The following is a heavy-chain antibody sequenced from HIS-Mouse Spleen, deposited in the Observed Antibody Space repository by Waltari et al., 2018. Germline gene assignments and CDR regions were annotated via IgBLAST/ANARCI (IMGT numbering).Heavy chain of an antibody. CDR2: INRDGSST. Sequence: EVQLVESGGGLVQPGGSLRLSCAASGFTFSSYWMHWVRHAPGKGLVWVSRINRDGSSTSYADSVKGRFTISRDNAKNTLYLQMNSLRAEDTAVYYCARDLELDAFDIWGQGTMVTVSA. CDR3: ARDLELDAFDI. CDR1: GFTFSSYW. V-gene: IGHV3-74*01. J-gene: IGHJ3*02. D-gene: IGHD1-1*01.